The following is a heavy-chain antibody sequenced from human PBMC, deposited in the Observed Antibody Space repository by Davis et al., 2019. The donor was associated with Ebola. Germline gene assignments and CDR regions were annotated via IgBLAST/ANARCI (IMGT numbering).Heavy chain of an antibody. CDR2: VHYTGRS. CDR1: GGSVGSYY. D-gene: IGHD3-10*01. Sequence: SETLSLTCAVSGGSVGSYYWSWIRQPPGKTLEWLGSVHYTGRSDYNPSLKGRVTLSLDTSMNQFSLSLTSVTAADTAIYFCARWATYYDAFDMWGQGTEVIVSS. J-gene: IGHJ3*02. V-gene: IGHV4-59*02. CDR3: ARWATYYDAFDM.